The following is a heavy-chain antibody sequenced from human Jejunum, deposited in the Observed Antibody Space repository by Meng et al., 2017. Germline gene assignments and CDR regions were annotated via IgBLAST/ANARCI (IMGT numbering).Heavy chain of an antibody. Sequence: GGSLRLSCAASGFTFSNAWMSWVRQAPGKGLEWVGRAKSKSYGGTIEYAALVKGRFTISRDDSQNTVYLQLNSLKTEDTAVYYCTTDVDYQRPQIDYWGQGTLVTVSS. CDR3: TTDVDYQRPQIDY. CDR1: GFTFSNAW. J-gene: IGHJ4*02. V-gene: IGHV3-15*01. CDR2: AKSKSYGGTI. D-gene: IGHD4/OR15-4a*01.